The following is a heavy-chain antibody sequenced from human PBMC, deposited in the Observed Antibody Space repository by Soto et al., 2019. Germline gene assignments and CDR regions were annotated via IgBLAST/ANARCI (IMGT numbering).Heavy chain of an antibody. V-gene: IGHV4-4*07. J-gene: IGHJ5*02. CDR2: IYSSGTT. CDR1: GISIDNYY. CDR3: VRDVGGSGWFAP. Sequence: SETLSLTCTVSGISIDNYYCSWIRQSAGKGLEWIGRIYSSGTTNYNPSLKSRVTMSVDMSKSQFSLNVRSVTAADTAAYYCVRDVGGSGWFAPWGQGTLVTV.